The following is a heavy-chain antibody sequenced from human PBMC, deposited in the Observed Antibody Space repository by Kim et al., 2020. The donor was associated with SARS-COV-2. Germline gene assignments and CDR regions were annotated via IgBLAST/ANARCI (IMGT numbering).Heavy chain of an antibody. J-gene: IGHJ4*02. Sequence: GGSLRLSCAASGFTFSSYSMNWVRQAPGKGLEWVSSISSSSSYIYYADSVKGRFTISRDNAKNSLYLQMNSLRAEDTAVYYCARLAYCGGDCYWGDYWGQGTLVTVSS. CDR2: ISSSSSYI. D-gene: IGHD2-21*02. CDR1: GFTFSSYS. CDR3: ARLAYCGGDCYWGDY. V-gene: IGHV3-21*01.